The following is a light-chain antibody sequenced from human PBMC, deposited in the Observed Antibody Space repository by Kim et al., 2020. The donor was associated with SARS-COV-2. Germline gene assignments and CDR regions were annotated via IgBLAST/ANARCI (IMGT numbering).Light chain of an antibody. V-gene: IGLV2-23*02. CDR1: SSDIGTYNH. CDR2: DVT. J-gene: IGLJ3*02. CDR3: CSYANSRTPRV. Sequence: QSITISCTGSSSDIGTYNHVSWYQQHPGKAPKLMIFDVTERPSGVSSRFSGSKSGNTAFLTISGLQPEDEADYYCCSYANSRTPRVFGVGTKVTVL.